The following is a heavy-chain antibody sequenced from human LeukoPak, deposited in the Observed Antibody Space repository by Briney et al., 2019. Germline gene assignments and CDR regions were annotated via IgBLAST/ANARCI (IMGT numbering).Heavy chain of an antibody. CDR1: GYSISSGYY. D-gene: IGHD3-16*02. CDR2: IYHSGST. Sequence: PSETLSLTCAVSGYSISSGYYWGWIRQPPGKGLEWIGSIYHSGSTYYNPSLKSRITISIDTSKNQFSLKLSSVTAADTAVYYCARDTGAGGYRGYKIDLTYWGQGTLVTVSS. V-gene: IGHV4-38-2*02. J-gene: IGHJ4*02. CDR3: ARDTGAGGYRGYKIDLTY.